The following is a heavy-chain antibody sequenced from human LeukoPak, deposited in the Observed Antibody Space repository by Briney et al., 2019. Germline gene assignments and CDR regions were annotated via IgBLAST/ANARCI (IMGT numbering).Heavy chain of an antibody. CDR2: INWNGGST. Sequence: GSLRLSCAASGFTFDDYGMSWVRQAPGKGLEWVSGINWNGGSTGYADSVKGRFTVSRDNAKNSLYLQMNSLRAEDTALYYCARVDPYYDFWSGPAADWGQGTLVTVSS. CDR1: GFTFDDYG. V-gene: IGHV3-20*04. J-gene: IGHJ4*02. CDR3: ARVDPYYDFWSGPAAD. D-gene: IGHD3-3*01.